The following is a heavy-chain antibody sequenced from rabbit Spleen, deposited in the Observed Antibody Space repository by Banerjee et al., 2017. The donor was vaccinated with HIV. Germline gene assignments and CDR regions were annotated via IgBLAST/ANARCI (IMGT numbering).Heavy chain of an antibody. CDR1: GFSFSSSDY. V-gene: IGHV1S40*01. Sequence: QSLEESGGDLVKPVASLTLTCTASGFSFSSSDYMCWVRQAPGKGLEWISCIAGSSSGFTYSATWAKGRFTCSKTSSTTVTLQMPSLTVADTATYFCARARAGGYHNYADYFDLWGQGTLVTV. CDR3: ARARAGGYHNYADYFDL. CDR2: IAGSSSGFT. D-gene: IGHD1-1*01. J-gene: IGHJ4*01.